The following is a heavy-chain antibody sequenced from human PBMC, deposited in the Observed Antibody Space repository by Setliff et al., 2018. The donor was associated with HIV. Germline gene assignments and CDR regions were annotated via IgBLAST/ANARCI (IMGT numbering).Heavy chain of an antibody. J-gene: IGHJ5*02. D-gene: IGHD6-19*01. V-gene: IGHV1-3*01. CDR1: GYSFTNYA. CDR2: INGGNGKT. CDR3: ARDSESYRSGWYLGAHWFDP. Sequence: WASVKVSCKTSGYSFTNYAIHWVRQAPGQRLEWMGWINGGNGKTEYSQNYQGRVTITRDTSASTDYMELSSLRSEDTAVYYCARDSESYRSGWYLGAHWFDPWGQGTLVTVSS.